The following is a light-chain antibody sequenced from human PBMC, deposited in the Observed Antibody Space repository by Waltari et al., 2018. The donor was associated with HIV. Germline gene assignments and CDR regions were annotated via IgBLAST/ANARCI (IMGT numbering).Light chain of an antibody. J-gene: IGLJ2*01. V-gene: IGLV2-23*02. CDR1: NNSNH. Sequence: QSALTQPASVSGSPGQSITISCSGTNNSNHVSWYHQYPGKAPKLLLYDVSKRPSGVSNRFSGSKSGNTASLTISGLQAEDEGDYHCCSYAGGSTLVFGGGTKLTVL. CDR2: DVS. CDR3: CSYAGGSTLV.